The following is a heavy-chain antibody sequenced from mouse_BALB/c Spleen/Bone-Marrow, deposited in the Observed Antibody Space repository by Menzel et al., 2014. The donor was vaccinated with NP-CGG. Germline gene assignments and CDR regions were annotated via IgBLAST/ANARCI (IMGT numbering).Heavy chain of an antibody. CDR2: ISSGGSYT. CDR3: ARHGITRLLDY. V-gene: IGHV5-9-1*01. D-gene: IGHD2-4*01. J-gene: IGHJ2*01. CDR1: GFTFSSYA. Sequence: EVMLVESGGCLVKPGGSLKLSCAASGFTFSSYAMSWVRQTPEKRLEWVATISSGGSYTYYPDSVKGRFTISRDNAKSTLYLQMSSLRSEDTAMYCCARHGITRLLDYWGQGTTLTVSS.